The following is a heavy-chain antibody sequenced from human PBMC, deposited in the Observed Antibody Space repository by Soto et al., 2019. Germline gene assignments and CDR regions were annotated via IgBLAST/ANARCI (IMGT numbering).Heavy chain of an antibody. CDR3: AGQPAAISWNGGYYYYGMDV. Sequence: GESLKISCKGSGYSFTSYWIGWVRQMPGKGLEWMGIIYPGDSDTRYSPSFQGQVTISADKSISTAYLQWSSLKASDTAMYYCAGQPAAISWNGGYYYYGMDVWGQGTTVTVFS. CDR2: IYPGDSDT. D-gene: IGHD2-2*01. J-gene: IGHJ6*02. CDR1: GYSFTSYW. V-gene: IGHV5-51*01.